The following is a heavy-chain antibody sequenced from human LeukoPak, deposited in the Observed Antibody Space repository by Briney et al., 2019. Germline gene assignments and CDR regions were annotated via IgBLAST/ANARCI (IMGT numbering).Heavy chain of an antibody. Sequence: ASVKVSCKASGYTFTSYGISWVRQAPGQGLEWMGWISAYNGNTNYAQKLQGRVTMTRDTSTSTAYMELRSLRSDDTAVYYCARAGGGVVVAAIPIGLDYWGQGTLVTVSS. CDR1: GYTFTSYG. CDR2: ISAYNGNT. D-gene: IGHD2-15*01. J-gene: IGHJ4*02. V-gene: IGHV1-18*01. CDR3: ARAGGGVVVAAIPIGLDY.